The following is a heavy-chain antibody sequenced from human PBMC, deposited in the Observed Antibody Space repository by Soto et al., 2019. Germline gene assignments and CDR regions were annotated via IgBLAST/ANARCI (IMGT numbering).Heavy chain of an antibody. CDR3: ARLEGLATISYYFDF. D-gene: IGHD3-9*01. J-gene: IGHJ4*02. CDR2: INAGNGNT. Sequence: ASVKVSCKASGYTFTSYAMHWVRQAPGQRLEWMGWINAGNGNTKYSQKFQGRVTITRDTSASTAYMELSSLRPEDSAVYFCARLEGLATISYYFDFWGQGALVTVSS. V-gene: IGHV1-3*01. CDR1: GYTFTSYA.